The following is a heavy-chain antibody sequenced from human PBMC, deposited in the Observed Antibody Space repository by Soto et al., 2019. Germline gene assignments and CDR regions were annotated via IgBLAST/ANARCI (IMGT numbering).Heavy chain of an antibody. CDR2: IIPIFGTA. Sequence: SVKVSCKASGGTFSSYAISWVRQAPGQGLEWMGGIIPIFGTANYAQKFQGRVTITADESTSTAYMELSSLRSEDTAVYYCARDXSLLGSGSYYYYYGMDVWGQGTTVTVSS. CDR3: ARDXSLLGSGSYYYYYGMDV. CDR1: GGTFSSYA. V-gene: IGHV1-69*13. J-gene: IGHJ6*02. D-gene: IGHD3-10*01.